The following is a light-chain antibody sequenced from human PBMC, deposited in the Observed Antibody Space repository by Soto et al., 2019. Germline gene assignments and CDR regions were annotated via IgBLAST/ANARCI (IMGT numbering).Light chain of an antibody. J-gene: IGLJ2*01. V-gene: IGLV2-14*01. Sequence: QSALTQPASVSGSPGQSIAISCTGTSSDVVTYKYVSWYQQHPGKAPKLMSYEVSIRPSGVSDRFSGSKSGNTASLTISGLRPEDEAYYYCCSYAGSTTRVVFGGGTKLTVL. CDR2: EVS. CDR3: CSYAGSTTRVV. CDR1: SSDVVTYKY.